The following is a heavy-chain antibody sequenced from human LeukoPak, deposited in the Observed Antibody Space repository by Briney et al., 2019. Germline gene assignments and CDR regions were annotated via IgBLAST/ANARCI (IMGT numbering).Heavy chain of an antibody. V-gene: IGHV4-61*02. Sequence: PSQTLSLTCSVSGGSIRSTSYYLTWVRQSAGKGLEWIGRISIRGDTKYNPSLESRVAMSIDPFNNQLSLNLTSVTAADTAVYYCARLTISNWFDAWGQGTLVTVSS. D-gene: IGHD3-3*01. CDR1: GGSIRSTSYY. CDR2: ISIRGDT. CDR3: ARLTISNWFDA. J-gene: IGHJ5*01.